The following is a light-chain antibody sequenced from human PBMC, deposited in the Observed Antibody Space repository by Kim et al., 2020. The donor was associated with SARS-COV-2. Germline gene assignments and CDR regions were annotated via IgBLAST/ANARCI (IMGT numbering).Light chain of an antibody. CDR2: GAS. CDR1: QSVGNNY. Sequence: EIVLTQFPGTLSLSPGESATLSCRASQSVGNNYLAWFHQKPGQAPRVVIHGASSRAPGIPDRFAGSGSGTDFTLTISRLEPEDFAVYYCQQYASSPRTFGQGTKVDIK. CDR3: QQYASSPRT. V-gene: IGKV3-20*01. J-gene: IGKJ1*01.